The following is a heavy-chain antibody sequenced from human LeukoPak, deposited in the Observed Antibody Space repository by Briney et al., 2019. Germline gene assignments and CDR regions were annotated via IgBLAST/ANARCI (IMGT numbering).Heavy chain of an antibody. CDR1: GYTFTSYD. CDR2: MNPNSGNT. J-gene: IGHJ6*03. CDR3: ARVPADHVVPAVMGYYYYMDV. D-gene: IGHD2-2*01. V-gene: IGHV1-8*01. Sequence: ASVKVSCKASGYTFTSYDINWVRQATGQGLEWMGWMNPNSGNTGYAQKFQGRVTMTRNTSISTAYMELSSLRFEDTAVYYCARVPADHVVPAVMGYYYYMDVWGKGTTVTISS.